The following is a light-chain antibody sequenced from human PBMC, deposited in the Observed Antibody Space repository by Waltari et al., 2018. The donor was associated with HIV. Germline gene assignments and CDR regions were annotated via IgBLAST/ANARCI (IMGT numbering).Light chain of an antibody. J-gene: IGKJ4*01. V-gene: IGKV4-1*01. CDR2: WAS. CDR1: QSVFYRSTNKKY. Sequence: DIVMTQSPESLAVSLGERATINCTSSQSVFYRSTNKKYFAWFPHKLGRPPKWLIYWASTRESGVPDRFSGRGSATDFTHTINNLQAEDVAVYYCQQYYGLPLTFGGGTKVQIK. CDR3: QQYYGLPLT.